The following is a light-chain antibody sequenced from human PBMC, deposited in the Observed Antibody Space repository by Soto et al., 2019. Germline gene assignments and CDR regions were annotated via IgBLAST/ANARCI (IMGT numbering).Light chain of an antibody. CDR2: CAS. V-gene: IGKV3-20*01. J-gene: IGKJ1*01. CDR3: QQYGSAPRT. CDR1: QSVSSSY. Sequence: ESVLTHSPGTLSLSPGERATISCRASQSVSSSYLAWYQQKPGQAPRLLIYCASSTATGIPDRFRGSESVTDFTLTISSLEHEDFAVYYCQQYGSAPRTFGQGTKVALK.